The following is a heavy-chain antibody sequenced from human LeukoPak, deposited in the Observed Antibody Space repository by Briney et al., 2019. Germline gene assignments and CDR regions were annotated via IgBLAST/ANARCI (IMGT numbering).Heavy chain of an antibody. V-gene: IGHV1-8*01. CDR1: GYTFSSYD. J-gene: IGHJ4*02. D-gene: IGHD1-14*01. Sequence: VASVKVSCKASGYTFSSYDINWVRQATGQGLEWIGWMNPNSGDTGYAQKFQDRVTMTRNTSINTAYMELSSLRSEDTGVYYCARGPPGSGSSDYWGQGTLVTVS. CDR3: ARGPPGSGSSDY. CDR2: MNPNSGDT.